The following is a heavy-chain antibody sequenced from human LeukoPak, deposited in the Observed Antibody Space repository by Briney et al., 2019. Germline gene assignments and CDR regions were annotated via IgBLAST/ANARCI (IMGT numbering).Heavy chain of an antibody. CDR3: ARGRYSSSWYPAYYFDY. J-gene: IGHJ4*02. D-gene: IGHD6-13*01. CDR2: INHSGST. Sequence: SETLSLTCAVYGGSFSGYYWSWIRQPPGKGLEWIGEINHSGSTNYNPSLKSRVTISVDTSKNQFSLKLSSVTAADTAVYYCARGRYSSSWYPAYYFDYWGQGTLVTVSS. CDR1: GGSFSGYY. V-gene: IGHV4-34*01.